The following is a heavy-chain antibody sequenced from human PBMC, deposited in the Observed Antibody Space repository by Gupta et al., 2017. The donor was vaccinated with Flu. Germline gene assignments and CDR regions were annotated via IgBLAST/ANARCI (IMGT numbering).Heavy chain of an antibody. CDR1: GSTFSDYY. CDR2: ISSSSSYT. Sequence: QVQLVESGGGLVKPGGSLSLSCAASGSTFSDYYMRWIRQAPGKGLEWVSYISSSSSYTNYADSVKGRFTISRDNAKNSLYLQMNSLRAEDTAVYYCARDQNWNYPNYYGMDVWGQGTTVTVSS. D-gene: IGHD1-7*01. V-gene: IGHV3-11*05. CDR3: ARDQNWNYPNYYGMDV. J-gene: IGHJ6*02.